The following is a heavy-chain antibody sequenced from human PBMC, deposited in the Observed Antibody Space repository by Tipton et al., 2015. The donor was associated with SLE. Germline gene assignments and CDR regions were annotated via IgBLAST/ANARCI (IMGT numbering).Heavy chain of an antibody. J-gene: IGHJ4*02. CDR2: IYYSRHT. V-gene: IGHV4-59*11. CDR3: AGAWQGYCSGGTCYVLDY. D-gene: IGHD2-15*01. CDR1: GVSISSHY. Sequence: GLVKPSETLSLTCTVSGVSISSHYWNWIRQTPGKGLEWIGYIYYSRHTNYNPSLKSRVTISVDTSKNQFSLKLRSVTAADTAVYYCAGAWQGYCSGGTCYVLDYWGQGILVTVSS.